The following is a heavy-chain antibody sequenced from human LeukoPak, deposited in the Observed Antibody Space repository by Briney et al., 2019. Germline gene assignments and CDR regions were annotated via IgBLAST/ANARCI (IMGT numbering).Heavy chain of an antibody. CDR2: ISGSGGTT. CDR3: AKAQQWLIQPLDY. Sequence: PGGSLRLSCAASGFTFSSYAMSWVRQAPGKGLEWVSAISGSGGTTYYADSVKGRFTVSRDNSRNTLYLQMNSLRAEDTAVYYCAKAQQWLIQPLDYWGQGTLVTVSS. CDR1: GFTFSSYA. D-gene: IGHD6-19*01. V-gene: IGHV3-23*01. J-gene: IGHJ4*02.